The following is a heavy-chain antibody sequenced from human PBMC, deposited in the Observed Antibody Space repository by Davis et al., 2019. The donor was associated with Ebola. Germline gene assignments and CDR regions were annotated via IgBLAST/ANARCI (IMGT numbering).Heavy chain of an antibody. CDR2: INAGNGNT. V-gene: IGHV1-3*01. CDR1: GFTFTNYA. CDR3: ARIILGRDFYGMDV. J-gene: IGHJ6*02. Sequence: ASVKVSCKASGFTFTNYAIHWVRQAPGQSLEWVGWINAGNGNTKYSQQFQGRVTITTDTSASTAYMELSSLRSEDTAVFYCARIILGRDFYGMDVWGQGTTVTVSS.